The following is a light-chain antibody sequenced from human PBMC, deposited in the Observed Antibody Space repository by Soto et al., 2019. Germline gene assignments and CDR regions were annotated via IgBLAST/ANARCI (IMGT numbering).Light chain of an antibody. Sequence: DIQMTQSPSTLSASVGDRVTITCRASQSISNWLAWHQQKPGKAPKLLIYKTSNLDSGVPSRFSGSGSGTEFSLTISSLQPDDFAPYYCQQYKSFSLTFGGGTRVEVK. V-gene: IGKV1-5*03. CDR3: QQYKSFSLT. CDR2: KTS. J-gene: IGKJ4*01. CDR1: QSISNW.